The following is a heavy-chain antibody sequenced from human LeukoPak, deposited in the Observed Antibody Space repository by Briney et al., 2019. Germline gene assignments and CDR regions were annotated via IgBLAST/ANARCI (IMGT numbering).Heavy chain of an antibody. V-gene: IGHV3-74*01. Sequence: PGGSLRLSCAASGFTFSSYWMHWVRQAPGKGLEWVSRINSDGSSTSYADSVKGRFTISRDNAKNTLYLQMNSLRAEDTAVYYCARDSGYSYGFPFDYWGQGTLVTVSS. CDR3: ARDSGYSYGFPFDY. J-gene: IGHJ4*02. CDR1: GFTFSSYW. D-gene: IGHD5-18*01. CDR2: INSDGSST.